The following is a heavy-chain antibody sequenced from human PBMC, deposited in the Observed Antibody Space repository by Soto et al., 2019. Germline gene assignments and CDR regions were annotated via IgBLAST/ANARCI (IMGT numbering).Heavy chain of an antibody. CDR3: GKARRGRPPGQLGDGGMDV. V-gene: IGHV3-23*01. Sequence: GGSLRLXCAASGFTLSSFAMSWVRQAPGKGLEWVSAISGSGGKTYYGDSVKGRFTISRDNSKNTLYLQMNSLIADDTAVYYCGKARRGRPPGQLGDGGMDVWGQGTTVTVCS. D-gene: IGHD3-10*01. CDR2: ISGSGGKT. CDR1: GFTLSSFA. J-gene: IGHJ6*02.